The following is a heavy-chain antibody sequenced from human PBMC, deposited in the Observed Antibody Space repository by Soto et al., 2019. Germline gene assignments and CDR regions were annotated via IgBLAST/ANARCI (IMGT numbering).Heavy chain of an antibody. V-gene: IGHV3-23*01. D-gene: IGHD1-1*01. Sequence: GGSLRLSCAASGFTFSTYAMNWVRQAPGNGLEKVSAISGSGGSIHYADSVKGRFTISRDNSKNTLYLQMNSLRDEDTAVYHCVKGYWKGDVWGQGT. J-gene: IGHJ6*02. CDR3: VKGYWKGDV. CDR1: GFTFSTYA. CDR2: ISGSGGSI.